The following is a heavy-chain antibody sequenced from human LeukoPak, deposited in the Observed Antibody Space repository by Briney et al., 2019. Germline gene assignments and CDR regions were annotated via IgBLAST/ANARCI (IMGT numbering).Heavy chain of an antibody. V-gene: IGHV1-8*01. CDR2: MNPDSGNT. CDR1: GYTFTNYD. D-gene: IGHD6-19*01. CDR3: ARGGWPDSFY. Sequence: ASVKVSCKASGYTFTNYDINWVRQATGQGLEWMGWMNPDSGNTGYAQKFQGRVTMARNTSISTAYMELSSLRSEDTGVYYCARGGWPDSFYWGQGTLVTVSS. J-gene: IGHJ4*02.